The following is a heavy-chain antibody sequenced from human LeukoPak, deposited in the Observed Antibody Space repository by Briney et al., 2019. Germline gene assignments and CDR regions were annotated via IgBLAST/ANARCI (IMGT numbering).Heavy chain of an antibody. D-gene: IGHD3-10*01. Sequence: ASMKVSCKASGYTFTSYDINWVRQATGQGLEWMGWMNPNSGNTGYAQKFQGRVTMTRNTSISTAYMELSSLRSEDTAVYYCASFLDYYGSGSYHFDYWGQGTLVTVSS. CDR1: GYTFTSYD. CDR3: ASFLDYYGSGSYHFDY. CDR2: MNPNSGNT. J-gene: IGHJ4*02. V-gene: IGHV1-8*01.